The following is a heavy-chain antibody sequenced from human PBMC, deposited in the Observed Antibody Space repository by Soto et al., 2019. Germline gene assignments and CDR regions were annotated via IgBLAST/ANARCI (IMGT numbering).Heavy chain of an antibody. V-gene: IGHV1-18*01. CDR1: GYTFTSYG. D-gene: IGHD3-10*01. CDR3: ARDSGSDLRAPGAVFDY. Sequence: QVQLVQSGLEVKKPGASVKVSCKASGYTFTSYGISWVRQAPGQGREWMGWISGYNGNTNYAQKVQGRVTMTTDTAPSTAYMELRTLTYDDTAVYYCARDSGSDLRAPGAVFDYCSQGNLVTVSS. CDR2: ISGYNGNT. J-gene: IGHJ4*02.